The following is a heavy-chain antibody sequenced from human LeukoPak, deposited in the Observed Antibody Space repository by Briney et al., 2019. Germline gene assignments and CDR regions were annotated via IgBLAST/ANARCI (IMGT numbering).Heavy chain of an antibody. Sequence: PGGSLRVSCAASGFTFGSYAMSWVRQAPGKGLEWVSSISGSGGSTYYADSVKGRFTISRDNSRDNSKNTVYLQMNSLRAEDTAVYYCAKGLSSGWNLIGSDYWGQGTLVTVSS. J-gene: IGHJ4*02. CDR1: GFTFGSYA. D-gene: IGHD6-19*01. V-gene: IGHV3-23*01. CDR2: ISGSGGST. CDR3: AKGLSSGWNLIGSDY.